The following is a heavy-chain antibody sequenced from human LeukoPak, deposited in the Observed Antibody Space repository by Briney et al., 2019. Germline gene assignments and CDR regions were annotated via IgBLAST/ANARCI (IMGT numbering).Heavy chain of an antibody. CDR3: TRGARGGGYEAFDF. CDR2: INPNSGGT. Sequence: ASVKVSCKASGYTFNVYYIHWVRQAPGQGLEWMAWINPNSGGTDYADRFQGRVTVTRDTSISTGYMELTRLRSDDTAVYYCTRGARGGGYEAFDFWGQGTLVTVSS. CDR1: GYTFNVYY. V-gene: IGHV1-2*02. D-gene: IGHD5-12*01. J-gene: IGHJ4*02.